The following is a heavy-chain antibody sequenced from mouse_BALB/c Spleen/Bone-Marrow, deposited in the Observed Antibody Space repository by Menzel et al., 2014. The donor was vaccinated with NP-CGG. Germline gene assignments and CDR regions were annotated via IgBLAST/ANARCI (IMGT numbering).Heavy chain of an antibody. Sequence: EVQLQQSGPELEKPGASVKISCKASGYSFTGFNMNWVKQSNGKSLEWIGNIDPYYGGISYNQNFKGKATLTVDKSSSTAYMQLKSLTSEDSAVYYCARPGGLNWDHFDYWGQGTTLTVSS. D-gene: IGHD4-1*01. CDR1: GYSFTGFN. V-gene: IGHV1-39*01. CDR2: IDPYYGGI. J-gene: IGHJ2*01. CDR3: ARPGGLNWDHFDY.